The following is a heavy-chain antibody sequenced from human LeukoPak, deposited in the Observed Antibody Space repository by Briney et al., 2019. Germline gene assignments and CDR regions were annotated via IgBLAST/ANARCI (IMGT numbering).Heavy chain of an antibody. J-gene: IGHJ5*02. V-gene: IGHV1-2*02. D-gene: IGHD2-2*01. CDR3: AREHPNPLVPAALYNWLDP. Sequence: GASVKVSCKASGYTFTGYYMHWVRQAPGQGLEWMGWINHNSGGTNYAQKFQGRVTMTRDTSISTAYMELSRLRSDDTAVYYCAREHPNPLVPAALYNWLDPWGQGTLVTVSS. CDR1: GYTFTGYY. CDR2: INHNSGGT.